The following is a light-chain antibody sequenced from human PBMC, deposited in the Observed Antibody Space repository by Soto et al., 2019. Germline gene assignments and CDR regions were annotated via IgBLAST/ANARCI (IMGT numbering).Light chain of an antibody. Sequence: EILMTQSPATLSVCPGERATLSCRASQSVSSNLAWYQQKPGQAPRLLIYGASTRATGIPARFSGSGSGTEFTLTISSLQSEDFAVYYCQQYNNWPPVTFGGGTKVEIK. CDR1: QSVSSN. CDR3: QQYNNWPPVT. J-gene: IGKJ4*01. CDR2: GAS. V-gene: IGKV3D-15*01.